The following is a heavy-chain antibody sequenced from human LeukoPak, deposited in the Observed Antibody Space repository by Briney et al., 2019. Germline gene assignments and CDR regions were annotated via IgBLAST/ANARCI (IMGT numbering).Heavy chain of an antibody. CDR3: ARRYWCAFDM. J-gene: IGHJ3*02. Sequence: GGSLRLSCAASGFTFSDYYMSWIRQAPGKGLEWVSYIIRSSSYTNYADSVKGQFTISRDNAKNSLYLQMNSLRAEDTAVYYCARRYWCAFDMWGQGTMVTVSS. CDR2: IIRSSSYT. V-gene: IGHV3-11*03. CDR1: GFTFSDYY. D-gene: IGHD2-15*01.